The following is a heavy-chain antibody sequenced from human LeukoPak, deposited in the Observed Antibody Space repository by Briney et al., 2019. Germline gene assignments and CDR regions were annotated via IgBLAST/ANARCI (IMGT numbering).Heavy chain of an antibody. CDR3: ARDWSTVTTIPFDF. Sequence: PGGSLRLSCAASGFTFSSYWMSRVRQPPGKGLEWVANIKQDGSDKYYVDSVKGRFTISRDNAKNLLYLQMNSLRAEDTALYYCARDWSTVTTIPFDFWGQGTLVTVSS. CDR2: IKQDGSDK. V-gene: IGHV3-7*01. J-gene: IGHJ4*02. D-gene: IGHD4-17*01. CDR1: GFTFSSYW.